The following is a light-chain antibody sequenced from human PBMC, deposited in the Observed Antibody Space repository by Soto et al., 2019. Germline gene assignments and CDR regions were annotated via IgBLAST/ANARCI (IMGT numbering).Light chain of an antibody. CDR3: CSYTNITTYV. CDR2: EVF. Sequence: QSALTQPASVSGSPGQSITISCTGTSRDVGGYNYVSWYQQHPGKAPKLLIYEVFNRPSGISNRFSGSKSGSAASLTISGLQAEDEADYYCCSYTNITTYVFGTGTTLTVL. CDR1: SRDVGGYNY. J-gene: IGLJ1*01. V-gene: IGLV2-14*01.